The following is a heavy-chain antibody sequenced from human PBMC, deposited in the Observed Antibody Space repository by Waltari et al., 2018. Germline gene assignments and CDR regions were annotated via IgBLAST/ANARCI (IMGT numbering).Heavy chain of an antibody. V-gene: IGHV3-33*06. Sequence: QVQLVESGGGVVQPGRSLRLSCAASGFTFSSYGMHWVRQAPGKGLEWVAVIWYDGSNKYYADSVKGRFTISRDNSKNTLYLQMNSLRAEDTAVYYCAKGREVGGVIPPFDYWGQGTLVTVSS. CDR2: IWYDGSNK. J-gene: IGHJ4*02. CDR1: GFTFSSYG. CDR3: AKGREVGGVIPPFDY. D-gene: IGHD3-16*02.